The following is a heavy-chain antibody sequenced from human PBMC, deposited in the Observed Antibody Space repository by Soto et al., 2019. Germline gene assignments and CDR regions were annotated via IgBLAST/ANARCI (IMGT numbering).Heavy chain of an antibody. CDR2: IYYTGST. D-gene: IGHD1-1*01. CDR1: GGSINNYEYY. V-gene: IGHV4-30-4*01. Sequence: SETLSLTCSVSGGSINNYEYYWTWIRQPPGEGLEWIGHIYYTGSTSYNPSLKSRVTISLDTSKNQFSLKVNSVSAADTAVYYRDRHRSNSPDLFDPWGQGTLVTVSS. CDR3: DRHRSNSPDLFDP. J-gene: IGHJ5*02.